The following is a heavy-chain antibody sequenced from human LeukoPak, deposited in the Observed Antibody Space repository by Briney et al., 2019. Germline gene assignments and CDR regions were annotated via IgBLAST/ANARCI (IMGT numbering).Heavy chain of an antibody. CDR3: ARGASDYVWGSYDPTPYYFDY. J-gene: IGHJ4*02. CDR1: GFIFSDYY. D-gene: IGHD3-16*01. V-gene: IGHV3-11*01. CDR2: ISDSGSSI. Sequence: GGSLRLSCAASGFIFSDYYMSWIRQSPGKGLEWVSYISDSGSSIYYADSVKGRFTISRDNAKNSLYLQMNSLRAEDTAVYYCARGASDYVWGSYDPTPYYFDYWGQGTLVTVSS.